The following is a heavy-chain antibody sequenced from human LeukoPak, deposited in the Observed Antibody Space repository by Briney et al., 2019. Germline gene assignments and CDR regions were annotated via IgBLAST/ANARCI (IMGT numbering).Heavy chain of an antibody. V-gene: IGHV1-2*02. Sequence: ASVKVSCKASGYTFTGYYMHWVRQAPGQGLEWMGWINPNSGGTNYAQKFQGRVTMTRDTSISTAYMELSRLRSDDTAVYYCARVRFGTWDAFDIWGQGTMVTVSS. D-gene: IGHD3-10*01. CDR2: INPNSGGT. J-gene: IGHJ3*02. CDR3: ARVRFGTWDAFDI. CDR1: GYTFTGYY.